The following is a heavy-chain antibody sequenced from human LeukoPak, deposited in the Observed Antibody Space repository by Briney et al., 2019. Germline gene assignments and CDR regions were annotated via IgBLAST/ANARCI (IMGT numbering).Heavy chain of an antibody. Sequence: PSQTLSLTCTVSGCSISSGDYYWSWIRQPPGKGLEWIGYIYYSGSTYYNPSLKSRVTISVDTSKNQFSLKLSSVTAADTAVYYCARDCSGGSCYSDWGQGTLVTVSS. CDR1: GCSISSGDYY. V-gene: IGHV4-30-4*01. J-gene: IGHJ4*02. D-gene: IGHD2-15*01. CDR2: IYYSGST. CDR3: ARDCSGGSCYSD.